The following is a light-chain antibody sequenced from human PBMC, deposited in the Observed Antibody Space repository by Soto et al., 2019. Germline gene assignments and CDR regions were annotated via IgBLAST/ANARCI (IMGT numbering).Light chain of an antibody. V-gene: IGKV1-27*01. CDR1: QSISNY. CDR3: QKYNSAPRA. Sequence: DIQMTQSASSLSASVGDRVTITCRASQSISNYLAWYQQKPGKVPKLLIYAASTLQSGVPSRFSGSGSGTDVTLTISSLQPEDVASYYCQKYNSAPRAFGPGTKVDIK. J-gene: IGKJ3*01. CDR2: AAS.